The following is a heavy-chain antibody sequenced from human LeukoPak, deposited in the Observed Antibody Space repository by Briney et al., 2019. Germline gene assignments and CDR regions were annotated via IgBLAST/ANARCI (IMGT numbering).Heavy chain of an antibody. J-gene: IGHJ4*02. D-gene: IGHD1-26*01. Sequence: ASVKVSCKAAGYTFTGYYMHWVRQAPGQGLEWMGWINPNSGGTNYAQKYQGRVTMTRDTSISTAYMELSRLRSDDTAVYYCARDRSGSYYFLDYWGLGTLVTVSS. CDR3: ARDRSGSYYFLDY. CDR2: INPNSGGT. V-gene: IGHV1-2*02. CDR1: GYTFTGYY.